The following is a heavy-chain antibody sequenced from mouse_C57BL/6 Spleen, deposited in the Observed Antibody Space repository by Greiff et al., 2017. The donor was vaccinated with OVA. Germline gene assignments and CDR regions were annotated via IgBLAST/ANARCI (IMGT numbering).Heavy chain of an antibody. CDR2: SRNKANDYTT. D-gene: IGHD2-2*01. Sequence: EVMLVESGGGLVQPGRSLRLSCATSGFTFSDFYMEWVRQAPGKGLEWIAASRNKANDYTTEYSASVKGRFIVSRDTSQSILYLQMNALRAEDTAIYYCASEEDYGYFAYWGQGTLVTVSA. CDR1: GFTFSDFY. J-gene: IGHJ3*01. V-gene: IGHV7-1*01. CDR3: ASEEDYGYFAY.